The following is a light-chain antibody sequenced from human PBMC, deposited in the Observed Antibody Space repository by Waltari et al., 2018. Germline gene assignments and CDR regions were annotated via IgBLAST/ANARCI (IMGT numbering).Light chain of an antibody. J-gene: IGLJ3*02. CDR2: DDS. V-gene: IGLV3-21*04. CDR1: NIGSKS. CDR3: QVWDSSTDHWV. Sequence: SYVLTQPPSVSVAPGKTARITCGGNNIGSKSVHWYQQKPGQAPGLVIYDDSDRPSGIPERVSGSNAGNTATLTISRVEAGDEADYYCQVWDSSTDHWVFGGGTQLTVL.